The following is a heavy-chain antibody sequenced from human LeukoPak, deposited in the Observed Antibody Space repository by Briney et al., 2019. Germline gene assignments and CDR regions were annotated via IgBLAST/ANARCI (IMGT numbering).Heavy chain of an antibody. CDR1: GGTFSSYA. V-gene: IGHV1-69*06. CDR3: ASFVPDSDSSDFYIHAFHI. Sequence: VASVKVSCKASGGTFSSYAISWVRQAPGQGLEWMGGIIPIFGTANYAQKFQGRVTITADKSTSTAYMELSSLRSEDTALYYCASFVPDSDSSDFYIHAFHIWGRGTLVTVSS. CDR2: IIPIFGTA. J-gene: IGHJ3*02. D-gene: IGHD3-22*01.